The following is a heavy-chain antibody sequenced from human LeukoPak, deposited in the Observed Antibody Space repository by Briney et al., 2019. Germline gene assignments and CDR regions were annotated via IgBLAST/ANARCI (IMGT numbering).Heavy chain of an antibody. CDR3: AIGHCSSTSCPVGY. CDR2: INYSGST. D-gene: IGHD2-2*01. V-gene: IGHV4-59*08. Sequence: SETLSLTCTVSGGSISSYYWSWIRKPPGKGLEWIGYINYSGSTNYNPSLKSRVTISVDTSKNQFSLKLSSVTAADTAVYYCAIGHCSSTSCPVGYWGQGTLVTVSS. J-gene: IGHJ4*02. CDR1: GGSISSYY.